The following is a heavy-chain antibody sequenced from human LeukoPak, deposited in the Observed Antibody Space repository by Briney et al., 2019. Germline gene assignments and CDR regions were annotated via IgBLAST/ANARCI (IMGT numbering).Heavy chain of an antibody. CDR1: GFTFSNYA. D-gene: IGHD2-21*01. CDR2: ISGSGGST. J-gene: IGHJ3*02. CDR3: EEEGENYAFDI. Sequence: GGSLRLSCAASGFTFSNYAMTWVRQAPGKGLEWVSAISGSGGSTYYADSVKGRFTISRDNSKNTLYLQMNSLRAEDTAIYYCEEEGENYAFDIWGQETMVTVSS. V-gene: IGHV3-23*01.